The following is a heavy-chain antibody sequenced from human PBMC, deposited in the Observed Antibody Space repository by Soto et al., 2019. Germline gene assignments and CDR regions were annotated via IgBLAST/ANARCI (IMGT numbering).Heavy chain of an antibody. V-gene: IGHV3-66*01. Sequence: EVQLVESGGGLVQPGGSLRLSCAASGFTVSTKYMSWVRQAPGKGLEWVSVIYSGGSTFYADSVRGRFTIFRDNSKNTVNLQMNSLRAEDTAVYYCARDPWAADYWGQGTLVTVSS. CDR2: IYSGGST. D-gene: IGHD3-16*01. CDR3: ARDPWAADY. J-gene: IGHJ4*02. CDR1: GFTVSTKY.